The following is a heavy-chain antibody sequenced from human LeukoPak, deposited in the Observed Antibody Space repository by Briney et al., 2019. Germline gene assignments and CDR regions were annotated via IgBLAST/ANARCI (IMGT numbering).Heavy chain of an antibody. J-gene: IGHJ4*02. Sequence: GESLKISCKGSGYTIGTYWIAWVRQVPGKGLEWMGIIYPSDSDTRYSPSFQGQVTISADKSISVVYLQWSSLKASDTAIYYCARSDWLQYYFDYWGLGTLVTVSS. CDR3: ARSDWLQYYFDY. D-gene: IGHD3-9*01. CDR1: GYTIGTYW. V-gene: IGHV5-51*01. CDR2: IYPSDSDT.